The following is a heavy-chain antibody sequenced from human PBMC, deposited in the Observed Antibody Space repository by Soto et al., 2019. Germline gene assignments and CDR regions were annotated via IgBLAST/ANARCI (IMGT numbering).Heavy chain of an antibody. CDR2: IIPIFGTA. CDR3: ASGDTAMVPQT. Sequence: EASVKVSCKASGGTFSSYAISWVRQAPGQGLEWMGGIIPIFGTANYAQKFQGRVTITADKSTSTAYMELSSLRSEDTAVYYCASGDTAMVPQTWGQGTLVTVSS. V-gene: IGHV1-69*06. J-gene: IGHJ5*02. CDR1: GGTFSSYA. D-gene: IGHD5-18*01.